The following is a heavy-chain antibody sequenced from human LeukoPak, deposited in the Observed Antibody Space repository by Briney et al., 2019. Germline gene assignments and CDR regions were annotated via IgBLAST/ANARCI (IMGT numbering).Heavy chain of an antibody. Sequence: GGSLGLSCAASGFTFSSYSMNWVRQAPGKGLEWVSYISSSSTIYYADSVKGRFTISRDNAKNSLYLQMNSLRDEDTAVYYCARDRYFDSSGYYLPYFQHWGQGTLVTVSS. J-gene: IGHJ1*01. CDR1: GFTFSSYS. CDR2: ISSSSTI. D-gene: IGHD3-22*01. CDR3: ARDRYFDSSGYYLPYFQH. V-gene: IGHV3-48*02.